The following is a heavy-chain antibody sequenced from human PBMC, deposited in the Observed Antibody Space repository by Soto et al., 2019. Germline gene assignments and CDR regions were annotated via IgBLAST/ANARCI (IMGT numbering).Heavy chain of an antibody. J-gene: IGHJ6*02. CDR3: VMVDNYVTPTPQDV. V-gene: IGHV1-18*01. CDR1: GYIFVNYG. D-gene: IGHD3-16*01. CDR2: ISPYTGNT. Sequence: QVQLVQSGDEVKKPGASVKVSCKASGYIFVNYGIAWVRQAPGQGLEWMGWISPYTGNTHSATKVQGRLTMTTDTSTSTAYMYLGSLTSDDTAVYYCVMVDNYVTPTPQDVWGQGTTVPVSS.